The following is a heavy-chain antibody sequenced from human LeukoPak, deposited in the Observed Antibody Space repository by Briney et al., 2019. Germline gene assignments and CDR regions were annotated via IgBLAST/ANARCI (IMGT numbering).Heavy chain of an antibody. J-gene: IGHJ1*01. CDR3: ARSIAAAGIGDFQH. Sequence: ASLELSCTASGYTFTSYGISWVRQAPGQGLEWMGWISTYNGDTNYAHTLQGRVTITTDTSTSTPFMEMRSLRSDDTAVYYCARSIAAAGIGDFQHWGEGALVTVSS. V-gene: IGHV1-18*01. CDR1: GYTFTSYG. CDR2: ISTYNGDT. D-gene: IGHD6-13*01.